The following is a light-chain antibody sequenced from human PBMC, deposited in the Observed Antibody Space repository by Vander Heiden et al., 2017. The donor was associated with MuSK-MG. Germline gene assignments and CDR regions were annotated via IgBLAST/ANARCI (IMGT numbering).Light chain of an antibody. CDR1: QSVLYSSNNKNC. CDR2: WAS. V-gene: IGKV4-1*01. Sequence: DIVMTQSPDSLAVSLGERATINCKSSQSVLYSSNNKNCLAWYQQKPGQPPKLLIYWASTRESGVPDRFSGRGSGTDFTLTIIILQAEDVAAYYCQQDYSTPITFGQGTRLELK. CDR3: QQDYSTPIT. J-gene: IGKJ5*01.